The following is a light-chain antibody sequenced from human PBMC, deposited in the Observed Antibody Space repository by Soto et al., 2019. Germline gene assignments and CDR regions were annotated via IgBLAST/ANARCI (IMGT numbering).Light chain of an antibody. Sequence: QAVVTQSPSASASLGASVKLTCTLSSGHSRYAIAWHQQQPEKGPRYLMKVNSDGSHNKGDGIPDRFSGSSSGAERYLTISSLQSEDEADYYCQTWGTGEVFGGGTKLTVL. CDR1: SGHSRYA. J-gene: IGLJ2*01. CDR2: VNSDGSH. V-gene: IGLV4-69*01. CDR3: QTWGTGEV.